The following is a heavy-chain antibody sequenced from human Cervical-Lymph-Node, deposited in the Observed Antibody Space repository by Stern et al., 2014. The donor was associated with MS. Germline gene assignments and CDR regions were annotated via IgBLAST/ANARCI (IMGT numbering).Heavy chain of an antibody. J-gene: IGHJ4*02. CDR3: ARGYSSSSRYYYFDY. CDR2: INPSDGAT. Sequence: VQLVQSGDEVKKPGASVKVSCKASGYTFTTYYMHWVRQAPGQGLEWMGLINPSDGATSYAQKFKGRVTMTRDTPTSTVYMELSSLTSEDTAMYYCARGYSSSSRYYYFDYWGQGTLVTVSS. V-gene: IGHV1-46*01. CDR1: GYTFTTYY. D-gene: IGHD6-6*01.